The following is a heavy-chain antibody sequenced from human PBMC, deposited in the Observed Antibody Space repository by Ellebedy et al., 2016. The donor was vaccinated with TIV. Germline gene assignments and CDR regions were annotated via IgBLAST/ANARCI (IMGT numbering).Heavy chain of an antibody. CDR2: IWSDGTTK. CDR1: GFTFSSYG. V-gene: IGHV3-33*01. Sequence: GGSLRLSXAASGFTFSSYGMHWVRQAPGKGLEWVAVIWSDGTTKYYSDSVKGRFTISRDNSKNTLYPQMNSLRAEDTAVYYCAREIIYGGYYFDYWGQGTLVTVSP. D-gene: IGHD4-23*01. J-gene: IGHJ4*02. CDR3: AREIIYGGYYFDY.